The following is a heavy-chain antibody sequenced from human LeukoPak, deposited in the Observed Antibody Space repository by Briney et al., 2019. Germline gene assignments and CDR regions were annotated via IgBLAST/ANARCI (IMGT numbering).Heavy chain of an antibody. D-gene: IGHD3-10*01. V-gene: IGHV4-39*07. Sequence: SETLSLTCTVSGGSISRSNYFWGWIRQPPGKGLEWIGRIYTSGSTNYNPSLKSRVTMSVDTSKNQFSLKLSSVTAADTAVYYCARDHGRITMVRGVIVDVWGKGTTVTVSS. J-gene: IGHJ6*04. CDR3: ARDHGRITMVRGVIVDV. CDR1: GGSISRSNYF. CDR2: IYTSGST.